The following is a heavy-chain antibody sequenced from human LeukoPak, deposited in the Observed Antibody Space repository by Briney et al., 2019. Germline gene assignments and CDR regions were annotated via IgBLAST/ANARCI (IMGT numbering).Heavy chain of an antibody. J-gene: IGHJ4*02. CDR3: TTGAPGTSFDY. CDR1: GFTFSSFV. CDR2: LSNDGNNK. V-gene: IGHV3-30-3*01. Sequence: PGGSLRLSCTTSGFTFSSFVMHWVRQAPGKGLEWVAVLSNDGNNKYYGDSVKGRFTISRDNSENTLYLQMNSLRAEDTAVYFCTTGAPGTSFDYWGQGTLDTVSS. D-gene: IGHD1-14*01.